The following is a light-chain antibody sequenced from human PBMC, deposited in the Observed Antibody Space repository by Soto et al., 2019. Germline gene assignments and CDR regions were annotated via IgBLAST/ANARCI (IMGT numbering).Light chain of an antibody. V-gene: IGKV1-5*01. CDR2: AAS. CDR1: QSITTY. J-gene: IGKJ1*01. Sequence: EVTQTQSSLSASVGARVTITCRASQSITTYLNWYHQKPGKAPKLLIYAASSLQSGVPSRFSGSGSGTEFTLTISSLQPDDFATYYCQHYNSYSEAFGQRTKV. CDR3: QHYNSYSEA.